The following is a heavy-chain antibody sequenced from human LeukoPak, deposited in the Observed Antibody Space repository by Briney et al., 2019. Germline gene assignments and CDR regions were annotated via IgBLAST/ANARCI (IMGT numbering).Heavy chain of an antibody. CDR1: GFTFSSYG. D-gene: IGHD5-18*01. Sequence: GGSLRLSCAASGFTFSSYGMTWVRQAPGKGLEWVSAISGSGGSTYYADSVKGRFTISRDNSKNTLYLQMNSLRVEDTAVYYCAKERSPVMVNYYMDVWGKGTTVTVSS. J-gene: IGHJ6*03. CDR2: ISGSGGST. CDR3: AKERSPVMVNYYMDV. V-gene: IGHV3-23*01.